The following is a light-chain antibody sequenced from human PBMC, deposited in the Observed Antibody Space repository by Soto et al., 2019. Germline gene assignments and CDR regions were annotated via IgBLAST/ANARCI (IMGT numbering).Light chain of an antibody. Sequence: QCVRGEPRSVSGSPGHSFTISCTGTSSDVGGYNYVSWYQQHPGKAPKLMIYDVSKRPSGVPDRFSGSKSGNTASLTISGLQAEDEADYYCCSYAGSYTYVFGTGTKVTV. J-gene: IGLJ1*01. V-gene: IGLV2-11*01. CDR2: DVS. CDR1: SSDVGGYNY. CDR3: CSYAGSYTYV.